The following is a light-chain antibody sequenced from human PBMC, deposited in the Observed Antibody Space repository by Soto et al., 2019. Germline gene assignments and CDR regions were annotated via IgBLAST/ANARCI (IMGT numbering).Light chain of an antibody. V-gene: IGLV4-69*01. CDR1: SGHSSYA. CDR3: QTWGTGIRV. Sequence: QLVLTQSPSASASLGASVKLTCTLSSGHSSYAIAWHQQQPEKGPRYLMKLNSDGSHSKGDGIPDRFSGSSSGAERYLNISSRQSEDEADYYCQTWGTGIRVFGGGTQLTVL. CDR2: LNSDGSH. J-gene: IGLJ3*02.